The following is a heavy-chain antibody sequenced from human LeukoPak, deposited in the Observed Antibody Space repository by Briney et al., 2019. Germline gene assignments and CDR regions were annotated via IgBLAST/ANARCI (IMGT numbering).Heavy chain of an antibody. Sequence: GESPQISCKASEYSFTGYWIGWVRQMPGKGLEWMGIIYPGDSDTRYSPSFQGQVIFSVDKSINTAYLQWSSLKATGTAIYYCGRLLGSGRYFTHKYYMDVWGNGTTVTVSS. CDR1: EYSFTGYW. CDR2: IYPGDSDT. D-gene: IGHD3-10*02. V-gene: IGHV5-51*01. CDR3: GRLLGSGRYFTHKYYMDV. J-gene: IGHJ6*03.